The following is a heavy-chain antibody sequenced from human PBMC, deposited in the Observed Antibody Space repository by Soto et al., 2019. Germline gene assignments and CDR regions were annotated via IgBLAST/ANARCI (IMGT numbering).Heavy chain of an antibody. D-gene: IGHD1-1*01. Sequence: QVHLVQSGAEVKKPGASVKVSCKGSGYGFTTYGITWVRQARGQGLEWMAWISAHNGNTNYAHKLEGTVSVTRDTSTSTAYMELRSLRSDDTAVYYCARGRYGDYWGQGALVTVSS. J-gene: IGHJ4*02. CDR3: ARGRYGDY. V-gene: IGHV1-18*01. CDR1: GYGFTTYG. CDR2: ISAHNGNT.